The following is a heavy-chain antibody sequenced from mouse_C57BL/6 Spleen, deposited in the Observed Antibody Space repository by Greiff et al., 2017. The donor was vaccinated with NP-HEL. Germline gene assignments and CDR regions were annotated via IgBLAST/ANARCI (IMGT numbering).Heavy chain of an antibody. CDR3: ARIYDYDGAFDV. V-gene: IGHV5-4*01. D-gene: IGHD2-4*01. CDR2: ISDGGSYT. CDR1: GFTFSSYA. Sequence: EVHLVESGGGLVKPGGSLKLSCAASGFTFSSYAMSWVRQTPEKRLEWVATISDGGSYTYYPDNVKGRFTISRDNAKNNLYLQMSHLKSEDTAMYYCARIYDYDGAFDVWGTGTTVTVSS. J-gene: IGHJ1*03.